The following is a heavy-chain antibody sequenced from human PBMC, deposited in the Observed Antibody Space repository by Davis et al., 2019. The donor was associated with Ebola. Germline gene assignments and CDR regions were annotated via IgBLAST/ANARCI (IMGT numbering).Heavy chain of an antibody. CDR3: TDYYYYGMDV. J-gene: IGHJ6*02. CDR1: GFTFSSYG. Sequence: GESLKISCAASGFTFSSYGMHWVRQAPGKGLEWVSAISGSGGSTYYADSVKGRFTISRDNAKNSLYLQMNSLRAEDTAVYYCTDYYYYGMDVWGQGTTVTVSS. CDR2: ISGSGGST. V-gene: IGHV3-21*01.